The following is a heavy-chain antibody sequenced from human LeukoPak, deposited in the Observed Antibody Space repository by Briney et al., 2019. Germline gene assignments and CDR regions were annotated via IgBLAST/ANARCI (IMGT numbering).Heavy chain of an antibody. CDR3: ARDWKGAPPNWFDP. Sequence: GGSLTLSCAASGFTFSSYWMSWVRQAPGKGLEWVANIKQDGSEKYYVDSVKGRFTISRDNAKNSLYLQMNSLRAEDTAVYYCARDWKGAPPNWFDPWGQGTLVTVSS. CDR2: IKQDGSEK. D-gene: IGHD1-1*01. J-gene: IGHJ5*02. V-gene: IGHV3-7*01. CDR1: GFTFSSYW.